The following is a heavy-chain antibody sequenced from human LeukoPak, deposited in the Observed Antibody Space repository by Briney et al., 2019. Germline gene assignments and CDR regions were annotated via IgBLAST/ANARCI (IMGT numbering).Heavy chain of an antibody. CDR1: GFTFSNYW. D-gene: IGHD3-9*01. Sequence: GGSLRLSCAASGFTFSNYWMHWVRQTPGKGLVWVSRINGDGSSIAYADSVKGRFTTSRDNSKNTLYLQMNSLRAEDTAVYYCARWASVLSVWGQGTMVTVSS. CDR2: INGDGSSI. J-gene: IGHJ3*01. CDR3: ARWASVLSV. V-gene: IGHV3-74*01.